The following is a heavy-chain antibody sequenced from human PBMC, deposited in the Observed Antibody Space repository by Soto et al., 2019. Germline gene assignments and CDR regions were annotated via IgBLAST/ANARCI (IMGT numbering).Heavy chain of an antibody. CDR3: ARSGSYRDDS. CDR1: GYTFTSYA. V-gene: IGHV1-3*01. CDR2: INADNGNT. J-gene: IGHJ4*02. D-gene: IGHD1-26*01. Sequence: ASVKVSCKASGYTFTSYAMHWVRQAPGQRLEWMGWINADNGNTKYAQKFQGRVTMTTDTSSSTAYMELRSLRSDDTAVYYCARSGSYRDDSWGQGTLVTVSS.